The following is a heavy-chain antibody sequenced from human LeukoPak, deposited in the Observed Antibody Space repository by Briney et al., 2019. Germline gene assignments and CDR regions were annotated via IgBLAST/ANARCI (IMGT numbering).Heavy chain of an antibody. Sequence: ASVKVSCKASGFGFSTYDINWVRQAAGQGLEWMGWINPKSNNTGFAQRFQGRVTMTTNTSINIAYMELGSLTSEDTAVYSCARGRGFLPAASPFDYWGQGTLVTVSS. CDR3: ARGRGFLPAASPFDY. J-gene: IGHJ4*02. CDR1: GFGFSTYD. CDR2: INPKSNNT. D-gene: IGHD2-2*01. V-gene: IGHV1-8*01.